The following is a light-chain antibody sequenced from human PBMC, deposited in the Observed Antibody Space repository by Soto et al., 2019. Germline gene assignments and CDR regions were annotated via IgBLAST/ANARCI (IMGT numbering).Light chain of an antibody. CDR1: QSVSSSY. V-gene: IGKV3-20*01. CDR3: QRYGGSPLYT. J-gene: IGKJ2*01. Sequence: EIVLTQSPSMLSLSPGERATLSCRASQSVSSSYLAWYQQKPGQAPRLLIYGASSRATGIPDRFSGSGSGTDFTLTISRLEPEDLAVYYCQRYGGSPLYTFGQGTKLEIK. CDR2: GAS.